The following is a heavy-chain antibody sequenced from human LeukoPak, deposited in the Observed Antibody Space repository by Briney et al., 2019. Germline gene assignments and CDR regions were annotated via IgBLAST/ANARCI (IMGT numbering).Heavy chain of an antibody. Sequence: SETLSLTCTVSGGSISSYYWSWIRQPPGKGLEWIGYIYYSGSTNYNPSLKSRVTISVDTSKNQFSLKLSSVTAADMAVYYCARNGRITMVRGVIITPPYYFDYWGQGTLVTVSS. V-gene: IGHV4-59*08. CDR1: GGSISSYY. CDR3: ARNGRITMVRGVIITPPYYFDY. J-gene: IGHJ4*02. CDR2: IYYSGST. D-gene: IGHD3-10*01.